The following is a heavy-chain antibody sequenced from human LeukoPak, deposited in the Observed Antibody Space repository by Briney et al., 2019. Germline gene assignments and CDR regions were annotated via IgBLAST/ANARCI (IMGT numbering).Heavy chain of an antibody. CDR2: ISGSGGST. Sequence: GGSLRLSCAASGFTFGSYAMSWVRQAPGKGLQWVSVISGSGGSTYYADSVKGRFTISRDNSKNTLFLQMNSLRAEDTAVYYCAKPQGSSSWYYFDYWGQGTLVTVSS. D-gene: IGHD6-13*01. CDR1: GFTFGSYA. CDR3: AKPQGSSSWYYFDY. J-gene: IGHJ4*02. V-gene: IGHV3-23*01.